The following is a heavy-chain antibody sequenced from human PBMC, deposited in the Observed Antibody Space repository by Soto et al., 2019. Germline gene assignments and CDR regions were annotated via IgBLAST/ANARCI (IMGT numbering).Heavy chain of an antibody. J-gene: IGHJ6*02. CDR1: GSDITTYY. CDR3: AREFSGNYYYGMDV. CDR2: IYDTGNT. Sequence: SETLSLTCSVSGSDITTYYWSWLRQSPGKGLEWIGHIYDTGNTNYNPSLRSRVTISLNTPKNQFTLTLRYVTAADTARYYCAREFSGNYYYGMDVWGQGTTVTVSS. V-gene: IGHV4-59*01.